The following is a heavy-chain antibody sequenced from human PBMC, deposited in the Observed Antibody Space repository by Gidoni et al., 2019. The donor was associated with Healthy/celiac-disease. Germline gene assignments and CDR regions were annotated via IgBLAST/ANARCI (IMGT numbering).Heavy chain of an antibody. Sequence: QVQLQQWGAGLLKPSETLSLTCAVYGGSFSGYYLSWSRQPPGKGLEWIGEINHSGSTTYNPSLKSRVTISVDTSKNQFSLKLSSVTAADTAVYYCARAGYSSSSEHYYYYMDVWGKGTTVTVSS. J-gene: IGHJ6*03. D-gene: IGHD6-13*01. V-gene: IGHV4-34*01. CDR1: GGSFSGYY. CDR2: INHSGST. CDR3: ARAGYSSSSEHYYYYMDV.